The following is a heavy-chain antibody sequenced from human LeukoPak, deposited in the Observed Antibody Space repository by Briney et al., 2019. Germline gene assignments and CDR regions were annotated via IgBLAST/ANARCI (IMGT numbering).Heavy chain of an antibody. CDR3: ARDTFGDTAMDLLDY. V-gene: IGHV3-48*03. Sequence: GGSLRLSCAASGFTFSSYEMNWVRQAPGKGLEWVSYISRSGGTMFYADSVRGRFTISRDNAKNSLYLQMNSLRVVDTALYYCARDTFGDTAMDLLDYWGQGTLVTVSS. CDR2: ISRSGGTM. J-gene: IGHJ4*02. CDR1: GFTFSSYE. D-gene: IGHD5-18*01.